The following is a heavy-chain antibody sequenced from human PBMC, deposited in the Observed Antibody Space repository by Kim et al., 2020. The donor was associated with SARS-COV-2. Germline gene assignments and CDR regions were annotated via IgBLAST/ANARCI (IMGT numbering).Heavy chain of an antibody. CDR3: ARGPPCPNWHPPMYYYHSGMDV. CDR1: GFTFSSYW. D-gene: IGHD1-1*01. J-gene: IGHJ6*04. V-gene: IGHV3-7*01. CDR2: IKEDGSEK. Sequence: GGSLRLSCAASGFTFSSYWMNWVRQAPWKGLEWVANIKEDGSEKYYVDSVKGRFTISTDNAKNSLYLQMNSLRAEDTAVYYCARGPPCPNWHPPMYYYHSGMDVWGEGATVTVSS.